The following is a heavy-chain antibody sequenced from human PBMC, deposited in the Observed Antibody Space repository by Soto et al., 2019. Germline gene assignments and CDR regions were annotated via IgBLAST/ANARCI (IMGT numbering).Heavy chain of an antibody. V-gene: IGHV3-30*18. Sequence: QVQLVESGGGVVQPGRSLRLSCAASGFTFSSYGMHWVRQAPGKGLEWVAVISYDGSNKYYADSVKGRFTISRDNSKNTLYLQTYSLRAVDTAVYYCAKDGDSTPDWYFDLWGRGTLVTVSS. CDR2: ISYDGSNK. J-gene: IGHJ2*01. CDR1: GFTFSSYG. CDR3: AKDGDSTPDWYFDL.